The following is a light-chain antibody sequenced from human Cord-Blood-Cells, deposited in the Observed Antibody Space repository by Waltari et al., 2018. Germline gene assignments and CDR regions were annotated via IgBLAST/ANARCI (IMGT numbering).Light chain of an antibody. CDR2: EGS. V-gene: IGLV2-23*01. J-gene: IGLJ3*02. CDR1: SSDVVSYNL. CDR3: CSYAGSSTWV. Sequence: QSALTQHASVSGSPGQSSTISCTGTSSDVVSYNLVSWYQQHPGKAPKLMIYEGSKRPSGVSNRFSGSKSGNTASLTISGLQAEDEADYYCCSYAGSSTWVFGGGTKLTVL.